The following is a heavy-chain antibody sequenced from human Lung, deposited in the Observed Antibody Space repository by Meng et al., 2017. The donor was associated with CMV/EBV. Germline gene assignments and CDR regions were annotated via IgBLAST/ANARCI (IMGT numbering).Heavy chain of an antibody. V-gene: IGHV1-8*01. CDR2: MNTKSSQT. Sequence: FTSNEANWGRQATGQGHGWMGWMNTKSSQTGYAKKFQGRVSFTRNTSMRTAYMELSSLRSEDTAVYFCARTQSYYGSGTYNWFDPWGQGTLVTVSS. D-gene: IGHD3-10*01. CDR3: ARTQSYYGSGTYNWFDP. CDR1: FTSNE. J-gene: IGHJ5*02.